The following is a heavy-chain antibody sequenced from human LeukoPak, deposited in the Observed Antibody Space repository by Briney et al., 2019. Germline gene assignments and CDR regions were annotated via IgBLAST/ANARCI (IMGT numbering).Heavy chain of an antibody. CDR2: INHSGST. V-gene: IGHV4-34*01. Sequence: TASETLSLTCAVYGGSFSGYYWSWIRQPPGKGLEWIGEINHSGSTNYNPSLKSRVTISVDTSKNQFSLKLSSVTAADTAVYFCARQGYYYDSSGFDYWGQGAQVTVSS. D-gene: IGHD3-22*01. CDR3: ARQGYYYDSSGFDY. CDR1: GGSFSGYY. J-gene: IGHJ4*02.